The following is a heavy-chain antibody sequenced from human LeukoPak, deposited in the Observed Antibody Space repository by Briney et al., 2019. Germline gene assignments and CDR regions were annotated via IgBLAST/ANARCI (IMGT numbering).Heavy chain of an antibody. D-gene: IGHD6-13*01. CDR3: ARDHGSSNWYYY. Sequence: SETLSLTCSASGASISSNTYYWGWVRQPPGKGLEWIGYISNSGSTYYNPSLKSRVTISIDTSKTQFSLRLSSVTAADTAVYYCARDHGSSNWYYYWGQGTLVTVAS. J-gene: IGHJ4*02. CDR2: ISNSGST. CDR1: GASISSNTYY. V-gene: IGHV4-39*07.